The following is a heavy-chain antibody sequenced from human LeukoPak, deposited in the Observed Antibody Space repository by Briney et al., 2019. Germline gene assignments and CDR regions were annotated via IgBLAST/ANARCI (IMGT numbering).Heavy chain of an antibody. J-gene: IGHJ4*02. CDR3: AKDRGSIAAGGSDY. CDR1: GFTFSSYG. CDR2: ISYDGSNK. D-gene: IGHD6-13*01. V-gene: IGHV3-30*18. Sequence: PGGSLRLSCAASGFTFSSYGMHWVRQAPGKGLEWVAVISYDGSNKYYADSVKGRFTISRDNSKNTLYLQVNSLRAEDTAVYYCAKDRGSIAAGGSDYWGQGTLVTVSS.